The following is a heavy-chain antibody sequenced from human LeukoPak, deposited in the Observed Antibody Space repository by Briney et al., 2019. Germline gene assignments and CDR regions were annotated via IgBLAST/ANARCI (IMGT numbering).Heavy chain of an antibody. V-gene: IGHV3-23*01. CDR2: ISASGGNT. Sequence: GGSLRLSCAASEFTFSSYAMQWVRQAPGKGLEWGSGISASGGNTYYADSVKGRFTISRDNSKNTLYLQMNSLRADDTAVYYCVRGDYGDYTLFDYWGQGTLVTVSS. D-gene: IGHD4-17*01. J-gene: IGHJ4*02. CDR3: VRGDYGDYTLFDY. CDR1: EFTFSSYA.